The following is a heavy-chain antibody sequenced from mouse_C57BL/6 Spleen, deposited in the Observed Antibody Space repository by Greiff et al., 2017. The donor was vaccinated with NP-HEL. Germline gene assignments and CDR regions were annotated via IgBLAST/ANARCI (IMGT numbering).Heavy chain of an antibody. CDR3: AKTYAYYFDD. Sequence: VQLQQSGAELVRPGSSVKLSCKASGYTFTSYWMHWVKQRPIQGLEWIGNIDPSDSETHYNQKFKDKATLTVDKSSSTAYMQLSSLTSEDSAVYYCAKTYAYYFDDWGEGTTLTVSS. V-gene: IGHV1-52*01. J-gene: IGHJ2*01. D-gene: IGHD6-5*01. CDR2: IDPSDSET. CDR1: GYTFTSYW.